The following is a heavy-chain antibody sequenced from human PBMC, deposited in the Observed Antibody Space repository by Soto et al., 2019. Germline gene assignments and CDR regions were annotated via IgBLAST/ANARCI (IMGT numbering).Heavy chain of an antibody. CDR1: GFTFSSYW. Sequence: EVQLVESGGGLVQPGGSLRLSCAASGFTFSSYWMHWVRQAPGKGLVWVSRINSDGSSTTYADSVKGRFTISRDNAKNKLYLQMNSLRAEDTAVYYCARDRAAAATGYYYYYGMDVWGQGTTVTVSS. CDR3: ARDRAAAATGYYYYYGMDV. CDR2: INSDGSST. V-gene: IGHV3-74*01. J-gene: IGHJ6*02. D-gene: IGHD6-13*01.